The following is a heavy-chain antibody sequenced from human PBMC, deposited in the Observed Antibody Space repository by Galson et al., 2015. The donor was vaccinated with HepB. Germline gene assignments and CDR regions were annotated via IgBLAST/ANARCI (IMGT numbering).Heavy chain of an antibody. CDR3: ARKAEWEFLRDTNYCDY. CDR2: INPNGGIA. CDR1: GYTFTNFY. D-gene: IGHD1-26*01. Sequence: SVKVSCKASGYTFTNFYMHWVRQAPGQGLEWMGRINPNGGIASYAQKFQGRVTMSRDTSTCTGYMELSSLRSEDTAVYYCARKAEWEFLRDTNYCDYGFQGTLVTVSS. V-gene: IGHV1-46*01. J-gene: IGHJ4*02.